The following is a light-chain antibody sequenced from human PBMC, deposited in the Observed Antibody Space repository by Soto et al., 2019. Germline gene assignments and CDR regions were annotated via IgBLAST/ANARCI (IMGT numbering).Light chain of an antibody. Sequence: EIVMTQSPATLSVSPGERATLSCRASQSVRTNLAWYQQKPGQAPRLLIYGASTRATGIPARFSGSGFGTEFTLTISSPQSEDFAVYLCLQYYDWPPWTFGQGTKVEIK. CDR3: LQYYDWPPWT. CDR2: GAS. CDR1: QSVRTN. V-gene: IGKV3-15*01. J-gene: IGKJ1*01.